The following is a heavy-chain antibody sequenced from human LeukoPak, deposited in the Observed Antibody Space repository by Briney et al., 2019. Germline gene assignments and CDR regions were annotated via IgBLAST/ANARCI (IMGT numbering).Heavy chain of an antibody. V-gene: IGHV4-59*13. D-gene: IGHD6-13*01. CDR2: IYYSVTT. Sequence: PSVTLSLTCTVSGGSIRSYYWSWLRQPPGEGLVGIQHIYYSVTTNYTPSLKSPVTISVDTSKNQFSLKLSSVTAADTAVYYCARGVYIAAAQYGYWGQGTLVTVSS. CDR3: ARGVYIAAAQYGY. J-gene: IGHJ4*02. CDR1: GGSIRSYY.